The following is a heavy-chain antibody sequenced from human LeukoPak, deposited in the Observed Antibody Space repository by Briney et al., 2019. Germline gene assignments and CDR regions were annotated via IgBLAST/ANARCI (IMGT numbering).Heavy chain of an antibody. CDR2: VYSSGST. D-gene: IGHD6-6*01. V-gene: IGHV4-59*01. Sequence: SETLSLTCTVSGGSISSYYWSWIRQPPGKGLEWIGYVYSSGSTNYNPSLKSRVTISVDTSKNQFSLKLTSVPAADTAVYYCARDGSSGDFDYWGQGTLVTVSS. CDR3: ARDGSSGDFDY. CDR1: GGSISSYY. J-gene: IGHJ4*02.